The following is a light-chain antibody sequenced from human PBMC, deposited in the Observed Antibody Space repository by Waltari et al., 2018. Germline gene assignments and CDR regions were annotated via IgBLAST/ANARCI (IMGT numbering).Light chain of an antibody. CDR1: GSHIGSNF. Sequence: QSVLTQPPSVSAAAGQKVTISCSGSGSHIGSNFVSWYQPLPGTAPKLLIFDNINGHLGIPDRFSGCKLWWSATLCIAGLQDGDEAEYYCGTCDTSLSVVFGVCTKLTVL. J-gene: IGLJ2*01. V-gene: IGLV1-51*01. CDR3: GTCDTSLSVV. CDR2: DNI.